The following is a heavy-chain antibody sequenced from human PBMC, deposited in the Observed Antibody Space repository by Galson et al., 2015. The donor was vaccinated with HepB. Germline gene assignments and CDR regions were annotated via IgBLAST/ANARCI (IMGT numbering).Heavy chain of an antibody. Sequence: SLRLSCAASGFTFSNYWMNWVRQAPGKGLEWVAGIKKDGSDKYYIDSVKGRFTTSRDNAKNSLYLQVNGLRAEDTAVYYCASLAGAYWGQGTLVTVSS. CDR2: IKKDGSDK. D-gene: IGHD3-10*01. J-gene: IGHJ4*02. V-gene: IGHV3-7*01. CDR1: GFTFSNYW. CDR3: ASLAGAY.